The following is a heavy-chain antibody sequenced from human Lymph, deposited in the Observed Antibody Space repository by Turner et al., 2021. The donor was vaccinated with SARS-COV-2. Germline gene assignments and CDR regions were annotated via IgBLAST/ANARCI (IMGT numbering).Heavy chain of an antibody. J-gene: IGHJ6*02. CDR3: AVAGMNYDLLWKTYYYYGMDV. CDR2: ISTYNGNT. D-gene: IGHD6-19*01. Sequence: QVQLVQSGAEVKRPGASVKVSCQAAGYTFTSYGISWVRQAPGQGLEWMGWISTYNGNTNYAQKLQGRVTMTTDTSTSTAYMALRSLRSDDPAVYYCAVAGMNYDLLWKTYYYYGMDVWGQGTTVTVSS. CDR1: GYTFTSYG. V-gene: IGHV1-18*01.